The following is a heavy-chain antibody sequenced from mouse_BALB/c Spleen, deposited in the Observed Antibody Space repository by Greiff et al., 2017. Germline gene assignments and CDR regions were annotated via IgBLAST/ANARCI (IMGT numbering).Heavy chain of an antibody. Sequence: DVKLVESGGGLVQPGGSLKLSCAASGFTFSSYGMSWVRQTPDKRLELVATINSNGGSTYYPDSVKGRFTISRDNAKNTLYLQMSSLKSEDTAMYYCARDRGATVVATDYFDYWGQGTTLTVSS. D-gene: IGHD1-1*01. CDR2: INSNGGST. J-gene: IGHJ2*01. CDR3: ARDRGATVVATDYFDY. CDR1: GFTFSSYG. V-gene: IGHV5-6-3*01.